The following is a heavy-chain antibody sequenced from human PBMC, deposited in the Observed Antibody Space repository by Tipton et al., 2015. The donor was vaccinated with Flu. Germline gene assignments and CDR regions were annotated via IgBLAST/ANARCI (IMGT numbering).Heavy chain of an antibody. CDR1: GGSFSGYY. CDR2: INHSGST. J-gene: IGHJ6*03. CDR3: ARLHSFHFYMDV. Sequence: TLSLTCAVYGGSFSGYYWSWIRQPPGKGLEWIGEINHSGSTNYNPSLKSRVTISVDTSKKQFSLRLSSVTAADTAVYYCARLHSFHFYMDVWGKGTTAIVSS. D-gene: IGHD4-11*01. V-gene: IGHV4-34*01.